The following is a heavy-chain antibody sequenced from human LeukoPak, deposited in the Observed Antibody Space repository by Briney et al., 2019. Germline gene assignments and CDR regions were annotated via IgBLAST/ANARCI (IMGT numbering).Heavy chain of an antibody. J-gene: IGHJ4*02. CDR1: GYTFTSYG. V-gene: IGHV1-18*01. CDR3: ARDYYDSSGYYKGAIDY. Sequence: GASVKVSCKASGYTFTSYGISWVRQAPGQGLEWMGWISAYNGNTNYAQKLQGRVTMTRNTSISTAYMELSSLRSEDTAVYYCARDYYDSSGYYKGAIDYWGQGTLVTVSS. D-gene: IGHD3-22*01. CDR2: ISAYNGNT.